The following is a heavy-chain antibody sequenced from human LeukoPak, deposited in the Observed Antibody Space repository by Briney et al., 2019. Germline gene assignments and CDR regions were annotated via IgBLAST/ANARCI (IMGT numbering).Heavy chain of an antibody. CDR3: ARGTGTVDWFDP. CDR2: IYYSGST. D-gene: IGHD3-10*01. CDR1: RGSISIGDYY. Sequence: SETLSLTRTISRGSISIGDYYWSWIRQPPGKGLEWMGYIYYSGSTYYNPSLKSRVTISVDTSKNQFSLKLSSVTAADTAVYYCARGTGTVDWFDPWXXXXLVTVSS. J-gene: IGHJ5*02. V-gene: IGHV4-30-4*01.